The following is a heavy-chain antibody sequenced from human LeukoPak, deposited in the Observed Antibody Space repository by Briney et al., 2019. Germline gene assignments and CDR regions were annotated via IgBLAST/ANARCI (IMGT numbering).Heavy chain of an antibody. Sequence: SETLSLTCTVSGGSISSGDYYWSWIRQPPGKGLEWIGYIYYSGSTYYNPSLKSRVTISVDTSKNQFSLKLSSVTAADTAVYYCAAGSSWFDAFDIWGQGTMVTVSS. D-gene: IGHD6-13*01. J-gene: IGHJ3*02. CDR3: AAGSSWFDAFDI. CDR2: IYYSGST. V-gene: IGHV4-30-4*01. CDR1: GGSISSGDYY.